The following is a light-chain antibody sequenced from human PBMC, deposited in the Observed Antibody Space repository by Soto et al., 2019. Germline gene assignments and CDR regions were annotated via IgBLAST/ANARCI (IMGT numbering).Light chain of an antibody. CDR1: HSVGTY. CDR3: HQYGGSPQT. CDR2: GVS. J-gene: IGKJ1*01. V-gene: IGKV3-20*01. Sequence: EIVLTQSPASLSLSPGERATLSCRAAHSVGTYLAWYQQKPGQAPRLLLYGVSNRATGIPDRFSGSGSGTDFTLTISRLEPEDFAVYYCHQYGGSPQTFGQGTKVEIK.